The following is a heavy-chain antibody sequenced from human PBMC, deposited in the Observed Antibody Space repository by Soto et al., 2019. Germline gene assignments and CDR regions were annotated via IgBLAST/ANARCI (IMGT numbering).Heavy chain of an antibody. V-gene: IGHV4-59*12. Sequence: PSETLSLTCTVSGGSFSPNYWAWIRQPPGKGLEWIGYIYYSGSTYYNPSLKSRVTISVDTSKNQFSLKLSSVTAADTAVYYCARDPTEDTAMVPSYWGQGTLVNVSS. D-gene: IGHD5-18*01. CDR3: ARDPTEDTAMVPSY. CDR1: GGSFSPNY. J-gene: IGHJ4*02. CDR2: IYYSGST.